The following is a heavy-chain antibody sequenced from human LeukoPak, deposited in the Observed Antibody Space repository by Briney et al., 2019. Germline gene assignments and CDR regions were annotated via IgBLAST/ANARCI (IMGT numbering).Heavy chain of an antibody. CDR2: INHSGST. D-gene: IGHD2-15*01. Sequence: PSQTLSLSCTVSGGSISSGGYYWSWIRQHPGKGLEWIGEINHSGSTNYNPSLKSRVTISVDTSKNQFSLKLSSVTAADTAVYYCARVPLLPRGPRGNAFDIWGQGTMVTVSS. V-gene: IGHV4-31*03. CDR1: GGSISSGGYY. J-gene: IGHJ3*02. CDR3: ARVPLLPRGPRGNAFDI.